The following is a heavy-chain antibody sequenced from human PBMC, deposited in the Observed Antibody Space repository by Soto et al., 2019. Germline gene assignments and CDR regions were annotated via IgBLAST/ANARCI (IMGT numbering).Heavy chain of an antibody. Sequence: GGSLRLSCAASGFTFSPYAMTWVRQAPGKGLEWVSTISGSGGNTYYADSVKGRFTISKGNSKNTLYLQMNSLRAEDTAVYYCAKPSGYDFDFDYWGQGTLVTVSS. V-gene: IGHV3-23*01. D-gene: IGHD5-12*01. J-gene: IGHJ4*02. CDR3: AKPSGYDFDFDY. CDR2: ISGSGGNT. CDR1: GFTFSPYA.